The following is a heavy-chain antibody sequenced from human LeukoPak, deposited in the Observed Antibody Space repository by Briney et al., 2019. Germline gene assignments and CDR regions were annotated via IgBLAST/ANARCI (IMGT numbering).Heavy chain of an antibody. V-gene: IGHV4-61*02. CDR2: ISTSGRT. CDR3: AKGDGIAAFY. D-gene: IGHD6-13*01. Sequence: SETLSLTCTVSGCSISSGSYYWSWIRQPAGKGLEWIGRISTSGRTNYNPSLKSRVTISVDTSKNQFSLKLSSVTAADTAVYYCAKGDGIAAFYWGQGTLVTVSS. CDR1: GCSISSGSYY. J-gene: IGHJ4*02.